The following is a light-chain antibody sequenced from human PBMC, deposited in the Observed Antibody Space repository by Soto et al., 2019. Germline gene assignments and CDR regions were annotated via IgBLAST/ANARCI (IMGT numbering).Light chain of an antibody. J-gene: IGKJ5*01. V-gene: IGKV1-9*01. CDR3: QQFNNYPIT. CDR1: QGINSY. CDR2: DAS. Sequence: DIQLTQSPSFLSASVGDRVTITCRASQGINSYLAWYQQKPGKAPKVLMYDASTLQRGLPSRFSGSGSGTESTLAISSLQPEDFATYYCQQFNNYPITFGQGTRLEIK.